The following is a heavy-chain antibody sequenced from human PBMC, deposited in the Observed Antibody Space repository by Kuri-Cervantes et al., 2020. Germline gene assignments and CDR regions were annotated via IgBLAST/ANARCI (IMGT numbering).Heavy chain of an antibody. CDR2: ITPFNGNT. V-gene: IGHV1-45*02. CDR1: GYTFTYRY. J-gene: IGHJ6*03. CDR3: ARDPDYYYYMDV. Sequence: SVKVSCKASGYTFTYRYLHWVRQAPGQAPEWMGWITPFNGNTNYAQKFQGRVTITRDTSASTAYMELSSLRSEDTAVYYCARDPDYYYYMDVWGKGTTVTVSS.